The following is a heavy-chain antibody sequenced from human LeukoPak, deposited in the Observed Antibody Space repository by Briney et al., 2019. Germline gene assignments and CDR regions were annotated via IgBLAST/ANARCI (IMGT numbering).Heavy chain of an antibody. CDR1: GFTFSSYW. CDR2: IKQDGSDK. J-gene: IGHJ4*02. CDR3: VRNSGYDYFDY. D-gene: IGHD5-12*01. V-gene: IGHV3-7*01. Sequence: PGGSLRLSCAASGFTFSSYWMGWVRQAPGKGLEWVANIKQDGSDKYYVDSVKGRFRISRDNAKNSLYLQMNSLRAEDTAVYYCVRNSGYDYFDYWGQGTLVTVSS.